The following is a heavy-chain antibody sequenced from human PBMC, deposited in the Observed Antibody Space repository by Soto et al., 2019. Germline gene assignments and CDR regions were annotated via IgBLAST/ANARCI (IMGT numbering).Heavy chain of an antibody. V-gene: IGHV3-23*01. CDR3: AKDSIMITVGGVIAPASPNDAFDI. Sequence: EVQLLESGGGLVQPGGSLRLSCAASGFTFSSYAMSWVRQAPGNGLEWVSAISGSGGSTYYADSVKGRFTISRDNSKKTLELQMNCLRAEDTAVYYCAKDSIMITVGGVIAPASPNDAFDIWGQGTMVTVSS. CDR1: GFTFSSYA. J-gene: IGHJ3*02. D-gene: IGHD3-16*02. CDR2: ISGSGGST.